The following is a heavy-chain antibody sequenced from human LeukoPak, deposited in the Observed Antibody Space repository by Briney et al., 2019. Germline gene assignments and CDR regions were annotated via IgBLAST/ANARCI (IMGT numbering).Heavy chain of an antibody. V-gene: IGHV4-39*01. J-gene: IGHJ4*02. Sequence: PSETLSLTCTVSGGSISSSSYYWGWIRQPPGKGLEWIGSIYYSGSTYYNPSLKSRVTISVDTSKNQFSLKLSSVTAADTAVYYCARLVWWNYEDYWGQGTLVTVSS. D-gene: IGHD3-16*01. CDR3: ARLVWWNYEDY. CDR2: IYYSGST. CDR1: GGSISSSSYY.